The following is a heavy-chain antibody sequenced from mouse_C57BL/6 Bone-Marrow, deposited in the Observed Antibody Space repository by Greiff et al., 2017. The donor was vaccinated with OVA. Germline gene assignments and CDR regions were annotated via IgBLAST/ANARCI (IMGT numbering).Heavy chain of an antibody. V-gene: IGHV1-54*01. CDR2: INPGSGGT. CDR1: GYAFTNYL. Sequence: VQLKQSGAELVRPGTSVKVSCKASGYAFTNYLIEWVKQRPGQGLEWIGVINPGSGGTTYNEKFKGKATLTADKSSSTAYMQLSSLTSEDSAVYFCARGTVSSFAYWGQGTLVTVSA. J-gene: IGHJ3*01. CDR3: ARGTVSSFAY. D-gene: IGHD1-1*01.